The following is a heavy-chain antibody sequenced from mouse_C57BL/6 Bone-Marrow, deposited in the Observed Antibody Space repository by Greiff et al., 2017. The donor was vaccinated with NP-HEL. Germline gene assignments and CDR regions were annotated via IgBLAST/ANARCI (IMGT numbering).Heavy chain of an antibody. D-gene: IGHD4-1*01. V-gene: IGHV1-64*01. J-gene: IGHJ1*03. CDR3: ARDWGWYFDV. CDR1: GYTFTSYC. Sequence: QVQLQQPGAELVKPGASVKLSCKASGYTFTSYCMHWVKQRPGQGLEWIGMIHPNSGSTNYNEKFKSKATLTVDKSSSTAYMQLSSLTSEDSAVYYCARDWGWYFDVWGTGTTVTVSS. CDR2: IHPNSGST.